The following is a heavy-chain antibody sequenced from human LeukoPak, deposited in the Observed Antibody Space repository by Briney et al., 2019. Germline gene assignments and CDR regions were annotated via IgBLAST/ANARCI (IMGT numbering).Heavy chain of an antibody. CDR2: ISADGSST. CDR1: GLNFDDSA. Sequence: PGGSLRLSCVASGLNFDDSAMHWVRQAPGKGLEWVSLISADGSSTFSADSVKGRFSISRDNSKNSLYLQMNSLRSEDTAMYYCAKESGKSDYWGQGTLVAVSS. J-gene: IGHJ4*02. V-gene: IGHV3-43*02. CDR3: AKESGKSDY.